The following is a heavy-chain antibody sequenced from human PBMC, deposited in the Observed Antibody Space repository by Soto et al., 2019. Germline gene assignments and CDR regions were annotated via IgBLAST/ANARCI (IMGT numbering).Heavy chain of an antibody. J-gene: IGHJ6*02. D-gene: IGHD1-26*01. CDR2: ISWNSGSI. CDR3: AKDIYDELGAYGMDV. Sequence: GGSLRLSCAASGFTFDDYAMHWVRQAPGKGLEWVSGISWNSGSIGYADSVKGRFTISRDNAKNSLYLQMNSLRAEDTALYYCAKDIYDELGAYGMDVWGQGTTVTVSS. V-gene: IGHV3-9*01. CDR1: GFTFDDYA.